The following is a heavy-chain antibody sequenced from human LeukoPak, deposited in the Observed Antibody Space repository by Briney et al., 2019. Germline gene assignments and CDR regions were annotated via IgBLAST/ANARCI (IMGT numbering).Heavy chain of an antibody. V-gene: IGHV3-23*01. Sequence: GGSLRLSCAASGFTFSSYAMSWVRQAPGKGLEWVSAISGSGGSTYYADSVKGRFTISRGNSKNTLYLQMNSLRAEDTAVYYCASWAERYYYYGMDVWGKGTTATVSS. D-gene: IGHD7-27*01. CDR2: ISGSGGST. J-gene: IGHJ6*04. CDR3: ASWAERYYYYGMDV. CDR1: GFTFSSYA.